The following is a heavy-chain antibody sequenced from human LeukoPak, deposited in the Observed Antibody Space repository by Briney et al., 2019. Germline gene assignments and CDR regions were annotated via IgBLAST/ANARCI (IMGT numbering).Heavy chain of an antibody. D-gene: IGHD3-22*01. CDR3: ARDSSGYYHPNNWFDP. CDR1: GYTFTGYY. J-gene: IGHJ5*02. Sequence: ASVKVSCKASGYTFTGYYMHWVRQAPGQGLEWMGWINPNSSGTNYAQKFQGRVTMTRDTSISTAYMELSRLRSDDTAVYYCARDSSGYYHPNNWFDPWGQGTLVTVSS. V-gene: IGHV1-2*02. CDR2: INPNSSGT.